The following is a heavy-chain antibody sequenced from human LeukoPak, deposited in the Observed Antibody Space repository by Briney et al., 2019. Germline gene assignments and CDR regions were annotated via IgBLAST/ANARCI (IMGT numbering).Heavy chain of an antibody. Sequence: ASVKVSCKTSGGTFNSYTIIWVRQAPGQGLEWMGWISAYNGNTNYAQKLQGRVTMTTDTSTSTAYMELRSLRSDDTAVYYCARDLGYYDILTGYSNYYYGMDVWGQGTTVTVSS. CDR3: ARDLGYYDILTGYSNYYYGMDV. J-gene: IGHJ6*02. V-gene: IGHV1-18*01. CDR2: ISAYNGNT. D-gene: IGHD3-9*01. CDR1: GGTFNSYT.